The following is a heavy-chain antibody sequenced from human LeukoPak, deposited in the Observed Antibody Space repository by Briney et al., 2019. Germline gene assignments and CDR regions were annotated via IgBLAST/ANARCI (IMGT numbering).Heavy chain of an antibody. J-gene: IGHJ4*02. CDR3: VPGGLAVSGIDY. V-gene: IGHV3-30*04. CDR2: ISNDGSDK. Sequence: GRSLRLSCAASGLNVSGYAMHWVRQAPGKGLDWVAVISNDGSDKYYADSVKGRFTISRDNTKSSLYLQLNSLRAEDTAVYYCVPGGLAVSGIDYWGQGALVTVSS. CDR1: GLNVSGYA. D-gene: IGHD6-19*01.